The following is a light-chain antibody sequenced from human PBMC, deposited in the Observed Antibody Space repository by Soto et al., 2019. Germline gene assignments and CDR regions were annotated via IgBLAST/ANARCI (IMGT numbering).Light chain of an antibody. Sequence: EIVLTQSPATLSLSPGERATLSWGASQSLSRYLAWYQQKPGQAPSLLIYDASNRATGIPARFSGSWYGTDFNLTISSLEPEDFAVYYCQQRTNWQSTFGGGTKVDIK. CDR1: QSLSRY. V-gene: IGKV3D-11*02. CDR2: DAS. J-gene: IGKJ4*01. CDR3: QQRTNWQST.